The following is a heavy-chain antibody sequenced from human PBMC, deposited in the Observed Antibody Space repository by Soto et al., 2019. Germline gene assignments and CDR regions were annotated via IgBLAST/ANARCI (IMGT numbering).Heavy chain of an antibody. CDR3: AKDALGYCSSTSCFHFDY. CDR1: GFTFSSYG. Sequence: GGSLRLSCAASGFTFSSYGMHWVRQAPGKGLEWVAVISYDGSNKYYADSVKGRFTISRDNSKNTLYLQMNSLRAEDTAVYYCAKDALGYCSSTSCFHFDYWGQGTLVTVSS. D-gene: IGHD2-2*01. V-gene: IGHV3-30*18. J-gene: IGHJ4*02. CDR2: ISYDGSNK.